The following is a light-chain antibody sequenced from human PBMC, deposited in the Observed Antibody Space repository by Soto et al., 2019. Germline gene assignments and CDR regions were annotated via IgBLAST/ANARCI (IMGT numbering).Light chain of an antibody. Sequence: QSVLNQPASVSGSPGQSITISCTGTSSDVGGYNYVSWYQQHPGKAPKLMIYDVSNRPSGVSNRFSGSKSGNTASLTISGLQAEDEADYYCRSYTSSSTLVFGTGTKVTVL. J-gene: IGLJ1*01. CDR1: SSDVGGYNY. CDR2: DVS. CDR3: RSYTSSSTLV. V-gene: IGLV2-14*01.